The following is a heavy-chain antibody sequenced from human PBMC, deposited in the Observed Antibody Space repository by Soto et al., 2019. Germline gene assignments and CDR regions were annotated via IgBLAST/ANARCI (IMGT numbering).Heavy chain of an antibody. CDR3: ARWYYDFWSGYYTSGRFGY. D-gene: IGHD3-3*01. J-gene: IGHJ4*02. CDR1: GGSISSYY. Sequence: QVQLQESGPGLVKPSETLSLTCTVAGGSISSYYWSWIRQPPGKGLEWIGYIYYSGSTNYNTSLKRRVTLSVDTSKNQFSLKLSSVTAADTAVYYCARWYYDFWSGYYTSGRFGYWGQGTLVTVSS. CDR2: IYYSGST. V-gene: IGHV4-59*01.